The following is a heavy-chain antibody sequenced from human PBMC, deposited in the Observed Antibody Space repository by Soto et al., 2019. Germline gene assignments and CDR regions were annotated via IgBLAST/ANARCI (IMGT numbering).Heavy chain of an antibody. V-gene: IGHV3-23*01. CDR2: LSLSGDAT. CDR1: GFSFSNFG. CDR3: ARFPRVAAVPDY. J-gene: IGHJ4*02. Sequence: GGSLRPSCAASGFSFSNFGMRWVRQAPGKGLQWVSALSLSGDATFYADSVKGRFTISRDNSKNTLYLQMNSLRAEDTAVYYCARFPRVAAVPDYWGQGTLVTVSS. D-gene: IGHD6-19*01.